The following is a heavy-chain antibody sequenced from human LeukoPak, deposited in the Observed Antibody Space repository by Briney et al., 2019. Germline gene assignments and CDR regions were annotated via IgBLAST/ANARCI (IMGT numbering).Heavy chain of an antibody. V-gene: IGHV3-21*04. CDR1: GFTFSSYS. CDR2: ISSSSSYI. D-gene: IGHD3-22*01. CDR3: AKGSTYYYDKGAFDI. J-gene: IGHJ3*02. Sequence: GGSLRLSCAASGFTFSSYSMNWVRQAPGKGLEWVSSISSSSSYIYYADSVKGRFTISRDNAKNSLYLQMNSLRAEDMALYYCAKGSTYYYDKGAFDIWGQGTMVTVSS.